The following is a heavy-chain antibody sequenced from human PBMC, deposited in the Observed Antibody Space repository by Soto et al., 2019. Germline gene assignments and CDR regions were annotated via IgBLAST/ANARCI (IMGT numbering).Heavy chain of an antibody. J-gene: IGHJ5*02. D-gene: IGHD6-13*01. V-gene: IGHV1-2*02. CDR1: GYTFTDYY. CDR3: ARAGGSSIRSWFDP. Sequence: QVQLVQSGVEVKKPGASVKVCCKASGYTFTDYYMHWVRQAPGQGLEWMGWINPNSGGTEYAQNFQGRIIMTRDTSMSTAYMDLSSLRSEDTAVYYCARAGGSSIRSWFDPWGQGTLVTVSS. CDR2: INPNSGGT.